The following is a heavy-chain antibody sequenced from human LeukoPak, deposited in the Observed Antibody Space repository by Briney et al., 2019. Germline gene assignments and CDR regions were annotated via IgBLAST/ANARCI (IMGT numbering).Heavy chain of an antibody. CDR2: VHADGGRT. Sequence: GGSLRLSCAASGFAFADYAMHWVRQIPGKGLECVAHVHADGGRTFYADSVKGRFTVSRDNGKNSLFLQMDSLTSDDTALYYCSTWAFYHGLDVWGQGATVIVSS. V-gene: IGHV3-43*02. D-gene: IGHD2/OR15-2a*01. CDR3: STWAFYHGLDV. CDR1: GFAFADYA. J-gene: IGHJ6*02.